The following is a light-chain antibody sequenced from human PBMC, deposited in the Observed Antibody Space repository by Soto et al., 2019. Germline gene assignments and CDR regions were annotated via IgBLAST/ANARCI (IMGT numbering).Light chain of an antibody. CDR2: DVS. V-gene: IGLV2-14*01. CDR3: SSYTSSSTLRV. J-gene: IGLJ2*01. CDR1: SSDVGGYNY. Sequence: QPALTQPASVSGSPGQSITISCTGTSSDVGGYNYVSWYQQHPGKPPKLMIYDVSNRPSGVSNRFSGSKSGNTASLTASGLQAEDEADYYCSSYTSSSTLRVFGGGTKLTVL.